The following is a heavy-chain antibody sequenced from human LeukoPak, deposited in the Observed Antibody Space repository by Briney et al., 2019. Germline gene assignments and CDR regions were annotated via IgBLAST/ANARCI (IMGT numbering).Heavy chain of an antibody. CDR2: ISSSGSTI. CDR3: ARDPMTTEGYYYYYMDV. Sequence: GGSLRLSCAASGFTFSDYYMSWIRQAPGKGLEWVTYISSSGSTIYYADSVKGRFTISRDNAKNSLYLQMNSLRAEDTAVYYCARDPMTTEGYYYYYMDVWGKGTTVTVSS. V-gene: IGHV3-11*04. CDR1: GFTFSDYY. J-gene: IGHJ6*03. D-gene: IGHD4-11*01.